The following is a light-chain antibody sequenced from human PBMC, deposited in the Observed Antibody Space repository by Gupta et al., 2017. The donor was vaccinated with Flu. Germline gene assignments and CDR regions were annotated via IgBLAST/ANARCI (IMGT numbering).Light chain of an antibody. Sequence: VALGQPASISCRSSQSLVYGDGNTVLHWFQQRPGQSPRRLIYLVSHRDSGVPDRFSGSGSDTDFTLKISRVEAEDVGVYFCMQGAHWPWAFGQGTKVEVK. CDR3: MQGAHWPWA. J-gene: IGKJ1*01. CDR2: LVS. V-gene: IGKV2-30*01. CDR1: QSLVYGDGNTV.